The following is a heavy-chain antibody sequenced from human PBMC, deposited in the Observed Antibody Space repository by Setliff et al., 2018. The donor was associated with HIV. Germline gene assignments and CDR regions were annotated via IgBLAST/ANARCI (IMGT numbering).Heavy chain of an antibody. Sequence: SETLSLTCAVSGGTFSLHYYTWIRQSPLRGLEWIGEINHSGGTNYNPSLKSRVTISVDTSKNQFSLKVSSVTAADTAVYYCARVPYYYDSSGYIFFPGLPDYWGQGTLVTVSS. CDR2: INHSGGT. CDR3: ARVPYYYDSSGYIFFPGLPDY. J-gene: IGHJ4*02. D-gene: IGHD3-22*01. CDR1: GGTFSLHY. V-gene: IGHV4-34*01.